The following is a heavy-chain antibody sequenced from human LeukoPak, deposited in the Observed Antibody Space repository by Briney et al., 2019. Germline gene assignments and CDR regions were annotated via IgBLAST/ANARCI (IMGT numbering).Heavy chain of an antibody. CDR2: ISAYNGNT. D-gene: IGHD1-1*01. V-gene: IGHV1-18*01. CDR1: GYTFTSYG. CDR3: ARLQLELNWFDP. Sequence: ASVKVSCKASGYTFTSYGISWVRQAPGQGLEWMGWISAYNGNTNYAQKLQGRVTMTTDTSTSTAYMGLRSLRSDDTAVYYCARLQLELNWFDPWGQGTLVTVPS. J-gene: IGHJ5*02.